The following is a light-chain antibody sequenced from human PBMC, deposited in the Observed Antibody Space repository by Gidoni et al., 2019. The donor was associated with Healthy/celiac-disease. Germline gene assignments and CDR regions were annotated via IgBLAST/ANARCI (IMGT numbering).Light chain of an antibody. CDR3: QQYGSSPPWT. CDR2: GAS. CDR1: QGVSSSY. V-gene: IGKV3-20*01. Sequence: ALTQSPGTLSVSPGERATLACRASQGVSSSYLAWYQQQPGQAPRLLIYGASSRATGVPDRCSGSGAGTDFTLTISRLDPEDFAVYYCQQYGSSPPWTFGQGTKVEIK. J-gene: IGKJ1*01.